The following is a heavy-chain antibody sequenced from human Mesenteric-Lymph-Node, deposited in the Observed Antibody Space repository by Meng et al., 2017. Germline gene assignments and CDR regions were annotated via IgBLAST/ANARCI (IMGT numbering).Heavy chain of an antibody. CDR1: GYTFTTYA. J-gene: IGHJ5*02. D-gene: IGHD6-19*01. V-gene: IGHV1-3*01. CDR3: ARCIAVAGNWFDP. CDR2: INAGNGNT. Sequence: QAHLAQPGAAVKKPGASVKPSCKASGYTFTTYAIHWVRQAPGQRLEWMGWINAGNGNTRYSQKFQGRVSITRDTSASTAYMELSSLRSEDTAVYYCARCIAVAGNWFDPWGQGTLVTVSS.